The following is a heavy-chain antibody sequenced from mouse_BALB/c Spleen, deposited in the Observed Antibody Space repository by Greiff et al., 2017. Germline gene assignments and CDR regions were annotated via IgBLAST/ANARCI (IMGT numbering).Heavy chain of an antibody. CDR2: ISSGGGST. J-gene: IGHJ2*01. D-gene: IGHD1-1*01. CDR1: GFAFSSYD. CDR3: AKSPDFYYGSSYRYFDY. Sequence: EVMLVESGGGLVKPGGSLKLSCAASGFAFSSYDMSWVRQTPEKRLEWVAYISSGGGSTYYPDTVKGRFTISRDNAKNTLYLQMSSLRSEDTAMYYCAKSPDFYYGSSYRYFDYWGQGTTLTVSS. V-gene: IGHV5-12-1*01.